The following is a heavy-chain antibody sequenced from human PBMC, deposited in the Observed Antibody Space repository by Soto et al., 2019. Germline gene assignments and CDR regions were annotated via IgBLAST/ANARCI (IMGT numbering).Heavy chain of an antibody. CDR1: GFTFSSYD. D-gene: IGHD3-3*01. CDR3: ARVFVGQGNWFDP. CDR2: IATAGDP. V-gene: IGHV3-13*05. J-gene: IGHJ5*02. Sequence: EVQLVESGGGLAQPGGSLRLSCAASGFTFSSYDMHWVRQAPGKGLEWVSVIATAGDPYYSGSVKGRFTISRESAKSSLYLHMSGLRAEDTAVYYCARVFVGQGNWFDPWGQGTLVTVSS.